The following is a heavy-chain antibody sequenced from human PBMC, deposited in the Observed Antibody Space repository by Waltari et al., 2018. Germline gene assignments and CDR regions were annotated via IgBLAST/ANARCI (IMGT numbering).Heavy chain of an antibody. CDR3: AKVVSSSWYLDY. D-gene: IGHD6-13*01. CDR2: ISGSVGST. J-gene: IGHJ4*02. V-gene: IGHV3-23*01. Sequence: EVQLLESGGGLVQPGGSLRLSCAASGFTFSSYTMSWVRQAPGKGLEWVSAISGSVGSTYYADSVKGRFTISRDNSKNTLYLQMNSLRAEDTAVYYCAKVVSSSWYLDYWGQGTLVTVSS. CDR1: GFTFSSYT.